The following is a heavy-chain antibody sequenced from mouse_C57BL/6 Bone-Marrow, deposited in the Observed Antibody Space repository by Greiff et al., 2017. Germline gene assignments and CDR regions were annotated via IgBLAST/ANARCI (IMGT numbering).Heavy chain of an antibody. J-gene: IGHJ1*03. CDR3: ARSGSGYGSTYWYFDV. CDR1: GYTFTDYY. CDR2: IYPGSGNT. Sequence: QVHVKQSGAELVRPGASVKLSCKASGYTFTDYYINWVKQRPGQGLEWIARIYPGSGNTYYNEKFKGKATLTAEKSSSTAYMQLSSLTSEDSAVYFCARSGSGYGSTYWYFDVWGTGTTVTVSS. V-gene: IGHV1-76*01. D-gene: IGHD1-1*01.